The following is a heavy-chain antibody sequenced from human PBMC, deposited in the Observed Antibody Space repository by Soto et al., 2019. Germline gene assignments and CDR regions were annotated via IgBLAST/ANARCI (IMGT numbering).Heavy chain of an antibody. Sequence: SETLSLTCAVYGGSFSGYYWSWIRQPPGKGLEWIGEINHSGSTNYNPSLKSRVTISVDTSKNQFSLKLCSVTAADTAVYYCARVSRRTPPSRYYYDSSGYYQGYFDYWGQGTLVTVSS. V-gene: IGHV4-34*01. CDR1: GGSFSGYY. D-gene: IGHD3-22*01. CDR3: ARVSRRTPPSRYYYDSSGYYQGYFDY. CDR2: INHSGST. J-gene: IGHJ4*02.